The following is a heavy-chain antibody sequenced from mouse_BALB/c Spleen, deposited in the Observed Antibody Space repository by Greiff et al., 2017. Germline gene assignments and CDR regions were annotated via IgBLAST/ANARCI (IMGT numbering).Heavy chain of an antibody. CDR1: GYTFTSYW. Sequence: VQLQQPGAELVKPGASVKLSCKASGYTFTSYWMHWVKQRPGQGLEWIGEINPSNGRTNYNEKFKSKATLTVDKSSSTAYMQLSSLTSEDSAVYYCASFSYYRYDWYFDVWGAGTTVTVSS. V-gene: IGHV1S81*02. CDR3: ASFSYYRYDWYFDV. CDR2: INPSNGRT. D-gene: IGHD2-14*01. J-gene: IGHJ1*01.